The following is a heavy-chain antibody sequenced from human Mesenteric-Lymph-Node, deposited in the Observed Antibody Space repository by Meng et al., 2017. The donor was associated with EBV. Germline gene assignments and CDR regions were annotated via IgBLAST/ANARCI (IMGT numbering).Heavy chain of an antibody. J-gene: IGHJ3*02. CDR1: GITFNSYR. Sequence: VYLVESGGGLVQPGGSRRLSCAASGITFNSYRMHWVRQAPGKGLVWVSRINSDGSSTRYADSVKGRFTISRDNAKNTLYLQMNSLRVEDTAVYYCAREGRDWNDAIDIWGRGTVVTVSS. CDR3: AREGRDWNDAIDI. D-gene: IGHD1-1*01. V-gene: IGHV3-74*01. CDR2: INSDGSST.